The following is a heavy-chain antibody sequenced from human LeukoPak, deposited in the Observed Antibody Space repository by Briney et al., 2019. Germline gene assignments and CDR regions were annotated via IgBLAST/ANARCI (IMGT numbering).Heavy chain of an antibody. CDR1: GFTFSSYA. CDR3: AKNGAAAGKWSSYGMDV. V-gene: IGHV3-23*01. J-gene: IGHJ6*02. Sequence: QSGGSLRLSCAASGFTFSSYAMSWVRQAPGKGLEWVSAISGSGGSTYYADSVKGRFTISRDNSKNTLYLQMNSLRAEDTAVYYCAKNGAAAGKWSSYGMDVWGQGTTVTVSS. CDR2: ISGSGGST. D-gene: IGHD6-13*01.